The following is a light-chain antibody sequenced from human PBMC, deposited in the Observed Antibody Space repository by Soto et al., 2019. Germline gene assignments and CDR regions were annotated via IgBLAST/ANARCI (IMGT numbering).Light chain of an antibody. Sequence: EIVMTQSPATLSVSPGERATLSCRASQSVSSNLAWYQQKAGQAPRLIIYDASKRAADVPDRFSGSGSGTDFTLTISRLEAEDFAVYYCQQYGSSGTFGQGTKGDIK. CDR1: QSVSSN. J-gene: IGKJ1*01. V-gene: IGKV3-20*01. CDR2: DAS. CDR3: QQYGSSGT.